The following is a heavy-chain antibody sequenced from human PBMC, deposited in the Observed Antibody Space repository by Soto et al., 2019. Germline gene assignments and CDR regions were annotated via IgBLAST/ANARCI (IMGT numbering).Heavy chain of an antibody. V-gene: IGHV4-59*08. J-gene: IGHJ5*02. Sequence: PSETLSLTCTVSGDSISNYYWNWVRQPPGKGLEWIGYIPYTGSTNYNPSLKSRVTISMDTSKNQFSLKLTSVTAADTALYYCARRRGLGVRCYEGNWLDPWGQGILVTVSS. D-gene: IGHD2-8*01. CDR1: GDSISNYY. CDR3: ARRRGLGVRCYEGNWLDP. CDR2: IPYTGST.